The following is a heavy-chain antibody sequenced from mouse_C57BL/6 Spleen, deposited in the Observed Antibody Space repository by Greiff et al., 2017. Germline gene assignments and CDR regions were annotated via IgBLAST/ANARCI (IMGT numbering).Heavy chain of an antibody. CDR3: ALRWLENYYAMDY. CDR1: GFSLTSYA. V-gene: IGHV2-9-1*01. J-gene: IGHJ4*01. CDR2: IWTGGGT. D-gene: IGHD2-3*01. Sequence: QVQLKQSGPGLVAPSQSLSITCTVSGFSLTSYAISWVRQPPGKGLEWLGVIWTGGGTNYNSALKSRLSISKDNSKSQVFLKMNSLQTDDTARYYCALRWLENYYAMDYWGQGTSVTVSS.